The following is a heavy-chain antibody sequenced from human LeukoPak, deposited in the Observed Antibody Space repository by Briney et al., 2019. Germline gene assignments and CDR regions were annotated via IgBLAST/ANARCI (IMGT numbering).Heavy chain of an antibody. CDR3: AKARIAAAGTGAFGV. D-gene: IGHD6-13*01. J-gene: IGHJ3*01. CDR2: FSATDGSA. CDR1: GFTVSSYG. V-gene: IGHV3-23*01. Sequence: AGGSLRLSCAASGFTVSSYGMTWVRQAPGKGLEWVSAFSATDGSAQYAESVKGHFTISRDNSKNSLYLQMNSLRDEDTAVYYCAKARIAAAGTGAFGVWGQGTMVTVSS.